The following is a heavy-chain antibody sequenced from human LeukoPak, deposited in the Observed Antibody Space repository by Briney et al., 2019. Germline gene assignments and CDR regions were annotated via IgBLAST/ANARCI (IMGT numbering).Heavy chain of an antibody. Sequence: TGVSLRLSCAASGFTFSSYSMNWVRQAPGKGLEWVSYISSSSTIYYADSVKGRFTISRDNAKNSLYLQMNSLRAEDTAVYYCARGGRGVLWFGELLSNFDYWGQGTLVTVSS. CDR3: ARGGRGVLWFGELLSNFDY. V-gene: IGHV3-48*01. J-gene: IGHJ4*02. D-gene: IGHD3-10*01. CDR1: GFTFSSYS. CDR2: ISSSSTI.